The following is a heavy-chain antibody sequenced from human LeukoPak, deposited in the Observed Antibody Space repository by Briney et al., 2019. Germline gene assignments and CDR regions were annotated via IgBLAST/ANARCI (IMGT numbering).Heavy chain of an antibody. CDR3: ARRTRYSSSSDAFDI. V-gene: IGHV1-2*02. J-gene: IGHJ3*02. CDR2: INPNSGGT. Sequence: GASVKVSCKASGYTFTGNYMHWVRQAPGQGLEWMGWINPNSGGTNYAQKFQGRVTMTRDTSISTAYMELSRLRSDGTAVYYCARRTRYSSSSDAFDIWGQGTMVTVSS. CDR1: GYTFTGNY. D-gene: IGHD6-13*01.